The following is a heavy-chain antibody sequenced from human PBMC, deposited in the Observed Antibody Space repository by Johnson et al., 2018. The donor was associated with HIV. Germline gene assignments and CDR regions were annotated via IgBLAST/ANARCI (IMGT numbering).Heavy chain of an antibody. V-gene: IGHV3-30*04. J-gene: IGHJ3*02. Sequence: QVQLVESGGGVVQPGRSLRLSCAASGFTFSSYAMHWVRQAPAKGLEWVAVISYDGSDKYYSASVKGRFTISRDNSRNALYLQMNSLKTEDTAVYYCTTASGYYPFFDAFDIWGQGTMVTVSS. CDR3: TTASGYYPFFDAFDI. D-gene: IGHD3-22*01. CDR2: ISYDGSDK. CDR1: GFTFSSYA.